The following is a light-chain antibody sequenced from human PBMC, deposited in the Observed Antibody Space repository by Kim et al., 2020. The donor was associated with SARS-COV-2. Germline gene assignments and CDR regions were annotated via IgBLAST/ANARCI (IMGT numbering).Light chain of an antibody. CDR2: KNN. V-gene: IGLV1-44*01. CDR1: SSNIGSNT. Sequence: QSVLTQPPSASGAPGQRVTISCSGSSSNIGSNTVNWYQQLPGTAPKLLISKNNQRPSGVPERFSGSNSGTSASLAISGLQSEDEAEYYCAAWDDGLNAWVFGGGTQLTVL. J-gene: IGLJ3*02. CDR3: AAWDDGLNAWV.